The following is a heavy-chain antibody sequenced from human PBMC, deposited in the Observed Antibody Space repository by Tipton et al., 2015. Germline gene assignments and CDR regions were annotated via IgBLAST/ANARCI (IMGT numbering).Heavy chain of an antibody. J-gene: IGHJ5*01. D-gene: IGHD5-12*01. CDR3: ARGRDSGYVLGHWFDS. CDR1: GGSISHYY. CDR2: VYYSGST. V-gene: IGHV4-59*01. Sequence: TLSLTCTVSGGSISHYYWSWIRQPPGKGLEWFGHVYYSGSTNYKPSLQSRATISLDTSGNQFSLKLISVTAADTAVYYCARGRDSGYVLGHWFDSWGQGTLVTVSS.